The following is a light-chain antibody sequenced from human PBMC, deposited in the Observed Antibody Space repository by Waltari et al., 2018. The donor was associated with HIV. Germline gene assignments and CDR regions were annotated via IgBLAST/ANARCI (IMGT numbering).Light chain of an antibody. V-gene: IGLV2-11*01. CDR2: DVT. CDR3: CSYAGSYTWL. J-gene: IGLJ2*01. CDR1: NSDVGGYNY. Sequence: QSALTQPRSVSGSPGQSVTISCIGTNSDVGGYNYVSWYRQHPGEAPKLIIYDVTKRPSGVPDRFSGAKSVNTASLTVSGLRADDEAEYYCCSYAGSYTWLFGGGTKLTVL.